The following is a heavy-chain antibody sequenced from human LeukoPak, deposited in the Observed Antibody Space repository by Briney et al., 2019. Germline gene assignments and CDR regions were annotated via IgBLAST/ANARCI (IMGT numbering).Heavy chain of an antibody. CDR3: ARDHYYDSSGGIDY. V-gene: IGHV3-21*01. J-gene: IGHJ4*02. CDR2: ITSSGTYI. D-gene: IGHD3-22*01. CDR1: GFTFNNYN. Sequence: GGSLRLSCAASGFTFNNYNMNWVRQAPGKALEWVSSITSSGTYIFYADSVKGRFTISRDNAKNSLYLQMNSLGPEDTAVYYCARDHYYDSSGGIDYWGQGTLVTVSS.